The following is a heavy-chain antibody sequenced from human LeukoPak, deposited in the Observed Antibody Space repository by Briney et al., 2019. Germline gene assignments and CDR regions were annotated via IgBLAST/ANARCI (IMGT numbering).Heavy chain of an antibody. Sequence: GGSLRLSCAASGFTFSTYDMHWVRQAPGKGLEWVAVISYDGSNKYYADSVKGRFTISRDNSKNTLYLQMNSLRAEDTAVYYCAKLVHYDSSGHNYWGQGTLVTVPS. J-gene: IGHJ4*02. CDR1: GFTFSTYD. CDR2: ISYDGSNK. V-gene: IGHV3-30*18. D-gene: IGHD3-22*01. CDR3: AKLVHYDSSGHNY.